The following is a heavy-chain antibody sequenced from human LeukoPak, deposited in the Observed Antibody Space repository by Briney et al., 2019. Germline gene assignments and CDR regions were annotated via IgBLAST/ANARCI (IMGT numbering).Heavy chain of an antibody. CDR1: GGSISSSNW. Sequence: SETLSLTCAVSGGSISSSNWWSWVRQPPGKGLEWIGEIYHSGSTNYNPSLKSRVTISVGKSKNQFSLKLSSVTAADTAVYYCARASYYDSSGTNWFDPWGQGTLVTVSS. V-gene: IGHV4-4*02. CDR3: ARASYYDSSGTNWFDP. CDR2: IYHSGST. D-gene: IGHD3-22*01. J-gene: IGHJ5*02.